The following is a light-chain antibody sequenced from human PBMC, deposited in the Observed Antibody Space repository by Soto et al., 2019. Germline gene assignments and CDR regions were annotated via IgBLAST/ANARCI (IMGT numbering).Light chain of an antibody. J-gene: IGKJ1*01. V-gene: IGKV1-12*01. Sequence: DIQMTQSPSSVSASVGDRLTITCRASRDISNSLAWYQQTPGKAPKLLLRGASSLHRGVPSRFSGGGAGTEFTLTISSLQPEDFATYYCQQNSAFPRTFGQGTKVDI. CDR2: GAS. CDR1: RDISNS. CDR3: QQNSAFPRT.